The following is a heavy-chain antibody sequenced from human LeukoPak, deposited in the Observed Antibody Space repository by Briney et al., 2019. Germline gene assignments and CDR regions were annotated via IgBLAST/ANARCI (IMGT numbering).Heavy chain of an antibody. D-gene: IGHD3-3*01. V-gene: IGHV3-21*01. CDR3: ARYYDFWSSYSSYHYMDV. CDR2: ISSSSNYI. J-gene: IGHJ6*03. CDR1: GFTFSSYS. Sequence: GGSLRLSCAASGFTFSSYSMNWVRQAPGKGLEWVSSISSSSNYIYYADSVKGRVTISRDNAKNSLYLQMNSLRAEDTAVYYCARYYDFWSSYSSYHYMDVWGKGTTVTVSS.